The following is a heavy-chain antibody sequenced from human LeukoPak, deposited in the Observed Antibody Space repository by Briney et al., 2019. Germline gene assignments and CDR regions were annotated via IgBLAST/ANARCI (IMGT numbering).Heavy chain of an antibody. D-gene: IGHD5-12*01. J-gene: IGHJ4*02. CDR1: GFTFSNAW. V-gene: IGHV3-15*01. Sequence: GGSLRLSCAASGFTFSNAWMSWVRQAPGKGLEWVGRIKSKTDGGTTDYAAPVNDRLTISRDDSKNTLYLQMNSLKTEDTAVYYCTTSPSGYDSLFDYWGQGTLVTVSS. CDR2: IKSKTDGGTT. CDR3: TTSPSGYDSLFDY.